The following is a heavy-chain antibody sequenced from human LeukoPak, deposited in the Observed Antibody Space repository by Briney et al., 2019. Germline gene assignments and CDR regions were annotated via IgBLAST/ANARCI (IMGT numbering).Heavy chain of an antibody. D-gene: IGHD6-13*01. J-gene: IGHJ6*03. CDR2: IKSKTDGGTT. V-gene: IGHV3-15*01. CDR3: TTDLLGYSSSWSKYYYYMDV. CDR1: GFTFSDYY. Sequence: GGSLRLSCAASGFTFSDYYMSWIRQAPGKGLEWVGRIKSKTDGGTTDYAAPVKGRFTISRDDSKNTLYLQMNSLKTEDTAVYYCTTDLLGYSSSWSKYYYYMDVWGKGTTVTVSS.